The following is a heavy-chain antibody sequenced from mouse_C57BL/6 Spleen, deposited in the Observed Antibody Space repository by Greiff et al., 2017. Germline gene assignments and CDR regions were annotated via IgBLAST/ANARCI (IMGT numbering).Heavy chain of an antibody. D-gene: IGHD1-1*01. CDR1: GYTFTSYW. Sequence: VQLQQSGAELVKPGASVKMSCKASGYTFTSYWITWVKQRPGQGLEWIGDIYPGSGSTNYNEKFKSKATLTVDTSSSTAYMQLSSLTSEDSAVYYCARSHYGSSSYFDVWGTGTTVTVSS. CDR3: ARSHYGSSSYFDV. V-gene: IGHV1-55*01. CDR2: IYPGSGST. J-gene: IGHJ1*03.